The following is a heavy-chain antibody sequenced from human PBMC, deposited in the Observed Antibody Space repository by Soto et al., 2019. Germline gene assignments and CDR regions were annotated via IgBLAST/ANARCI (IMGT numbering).Heavy chain of an antibody. Sequence: GGSLRLSCAASGFTFSSYGMHWVRQAPGKGLEWVAVIWYDGSNKYYADSVKGRFTISRDNSNNTLYLQMNSLRAEDTALYYCAKGRSYYYYYGVDVWGQGTTVTVSS. V-gene: IGHV3-33*06. CDR1: GFTFSSYG. CDR2: IWYDGSNK. CDR3: AKGRSYYYYYGVDV. J-gene: IGHJ6*02.